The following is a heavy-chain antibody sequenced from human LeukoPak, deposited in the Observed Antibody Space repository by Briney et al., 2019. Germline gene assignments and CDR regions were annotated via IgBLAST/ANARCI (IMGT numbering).Heavy chain of an antibody. CDR3: ARDTIGIGLRLGESTDY. CDR2: IYYSGST. D-gene: IGHD3-16*01. J-gene: IGHJ4*02. CDR1: GGSISSYY. Sequence: SETLSLTCTVSGGSISSYYGSWIRQPPGKGLERIGYIYYSGSTNYNPPLKSRVTISVATSKNQFSLKLNSVTAADTAVYYCARDTIGIGLRLGESTDYWGQGTLVTVSS. V-gene: IGHV4-59*12.